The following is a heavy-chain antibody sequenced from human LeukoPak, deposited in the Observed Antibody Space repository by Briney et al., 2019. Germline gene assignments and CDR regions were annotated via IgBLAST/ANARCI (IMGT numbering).Heavy chain of an antibody. CDR2: IYPDDSDT. D-gene: IGHD4-17*01. CDR1: GYSFTSYW. Sequence: GESLKISCKGSGYSFTSYWIGWVRPMPGKGLDWMRIIYPDDSDTRYSPSFQGQVTISADKSLSTAHLHWSSLKASDTAMYYCARQTYGDFVYDAFDIRGQGTMVTVSS. CDR3: ARQTYGDFVYDAFDI. J-gene: IGHJ3*02. V-gene: IGHV5-51*01.